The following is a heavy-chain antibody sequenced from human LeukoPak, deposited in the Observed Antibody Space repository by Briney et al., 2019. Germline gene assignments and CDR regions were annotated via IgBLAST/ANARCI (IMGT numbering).Heavy chain of an antibody. J-gene: IGHJ4*02. V-gene: IGHV3-23*01. Sequence: PGGSLRLSCAASGFTFSSYGMSWVRQAPGKGLEWVSAISGSGGSTYYADSVKGRFTISRDNSKNTLYLQMNSLRAEDTAIYYCAKDGTATVVTRYFDYWGQGTLVTVSS. CDR1: GFTFSSYG. CDR3: AKDGTATVVTRYFDY. CDR2: ISGSGGST. D-gene: IGHD4-23*01.